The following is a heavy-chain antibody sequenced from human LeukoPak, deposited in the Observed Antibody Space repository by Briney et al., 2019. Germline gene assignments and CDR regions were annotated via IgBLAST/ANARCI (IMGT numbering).Heavy chain of an antibody. V-gene: IGHV3-7*01. CDR1: GFTFSGSW. Sequence: PGGSLRLSCAASGFTFSGSWMSWVRQTPGKGLEWVANIDRDGSEGYYVDSVRGRFTISRDNVKNSLYLQMNSLRAEDTAVYYCARKRGYSHGDYWGQGTLVTVSS. CDR3: ARKRGYSHGDY. D-gene: IGHD5-18*01. J-gene: IGHJ4*02. CDR2: IDRDGSEG.